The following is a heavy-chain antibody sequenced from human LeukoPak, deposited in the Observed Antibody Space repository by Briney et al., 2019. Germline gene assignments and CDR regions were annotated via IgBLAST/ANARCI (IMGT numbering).Heavy chain of an antibody. CDR2: ISGSGGST. J-gene: IGHJ4*02. CDR3: AKVVGYYDSSGNDY. Sequence: GGSLRLSCAASGFTFSSCGMSWVRQAPGKGLEWVSAISGSGGSTYYADSVKGRFTISRDNSKNTLYLQMNSLRAEDTAVYYCAKVVGYYDSSGNDYWGQGTLVTVSS. V-gene: IGHV3-23*01. CDR1: GFTFSSCG. D-gene: IGHD3-22*01.